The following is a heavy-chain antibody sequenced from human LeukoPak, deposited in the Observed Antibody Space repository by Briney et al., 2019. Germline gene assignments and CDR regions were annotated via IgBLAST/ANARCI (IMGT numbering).Heavy chain of an antibody. CDR3: ARPSIPSAAASALDI. CDR1: GGSFSGYY. J-gene: IGHJ3*02. D-gene: IGHD2-2*01. CDR2: IYHSGST. Sequence: PSETLSLTCAVYGGSFSGYYWSWSRQPPGKGLEWIGSIYHSGSTYYNPSLKSRVTISVDTSKNQFSLKLSSVTAADTAVYYCARPSIPSAAASALDIWGQGTMVTVSS. V-gene: IGHV4-34*01.